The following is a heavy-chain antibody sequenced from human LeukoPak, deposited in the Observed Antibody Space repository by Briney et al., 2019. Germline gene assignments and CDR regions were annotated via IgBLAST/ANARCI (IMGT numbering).Heavy chain of an antibody. CDR3: ARHESKDGYRGFDY. V-gene: IGHV4-59*08. Sequence: SETLSLTCTVSGGSMSYYYWSWIRQPPGKGLEWIGYIYHSGSTNYNPSLKSQVTISVDRSKKLFSLSLSSMTAADTAVYYCARHESKDGYRGFDYWGQGTLVTVSS. D-gene: IGHD5-24*01. CDR2: IYHSGST. J-gene: IGHJ4*02. CDR1: GGSMSYYY.